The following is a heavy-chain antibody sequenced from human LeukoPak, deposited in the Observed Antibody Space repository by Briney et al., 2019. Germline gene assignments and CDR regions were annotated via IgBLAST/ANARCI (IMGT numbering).Heavy chain of an antibody. CDR1: GYTFTSYG. CDR3: ARDYGPTHYYGSGTLLSPDY. Sequence: APVNVSCKASGYTFTSYGISWVRQAPGQGLEWMGWISAYNGNTNYAQKLQGRVTMTTDTSTSTAYMELRSLRSDDTAVYYCARDYGPTHYYGSGTLLSPDYWGQGTLVTVSS. V-gene: IGHV1-18*01. J-gene: IGHJ4*02. CDR2: ISAYNGNT. D-gene: IGHD3-10*01.